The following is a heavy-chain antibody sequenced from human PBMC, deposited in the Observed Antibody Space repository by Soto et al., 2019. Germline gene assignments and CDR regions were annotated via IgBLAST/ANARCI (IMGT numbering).Heavy chain of an antibody. CDR1: GYTFTSYG. D-gene: IGHD3-16*01. J-gene: IGHJ4*02. CDR2: ISAYNGNT. CDR3: ARDRGRSRDGYKIDY. V-gene: IGHV1-18*01. Sequence: QVQLVQSGDGVKKPGASVKVSCKASGYTFTSYGISWVRQAPGHGLEWMGWISAYNGNTNYTQKLQGRVTMTTDTSTSTAYIELRSLRSDDTVVYYCARDRGRSRDGYKIDYWGQGTLVTVSS.